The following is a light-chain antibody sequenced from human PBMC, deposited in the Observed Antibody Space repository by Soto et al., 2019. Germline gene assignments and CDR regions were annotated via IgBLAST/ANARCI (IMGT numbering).Light chain of an antibody. Sequence: QSVLTQPPSVSGAPGQRVTISSTRRSSNIGAGYDVHWYQQLPGTAPKLLIYGNSNRPSGVPDRFSGSKSGTSASLAITGLQAEDEADYYCQSYDSSLSGYVFGTGTKLTVL. CDR3: QSYDSSLSGYV. CDR2: GNS. J-gene: IGLJ1*01. CDR1: SSNIGAGYD. V-gene: IGLV1-40*01.